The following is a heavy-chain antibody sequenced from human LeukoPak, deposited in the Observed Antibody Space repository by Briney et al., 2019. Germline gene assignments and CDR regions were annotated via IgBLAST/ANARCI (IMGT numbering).Heavy chain of an antibody. CDR3: AREISGGGYLDY. J-gene: IGHJ4*02. D-gene: IGHD2-15*01. Sequence: GGSLRLSCAASGSALSSYWMSWVRQAPGKGLEWVANIKLDGSEQYYVDSVKGRFTIYRDNAKNSQYLQVKSLRTEETPVYYCAREISGGGYLDYWGQGTLVTVSS. CDR2: IKLDGSEQ. CDR1: GSALSSYW. V-gene: IGHV3-7*01.